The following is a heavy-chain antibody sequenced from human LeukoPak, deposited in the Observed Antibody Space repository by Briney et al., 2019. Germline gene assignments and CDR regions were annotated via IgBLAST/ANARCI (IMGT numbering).Heavy chain of an antibody. CDR3: ATSRGSWPDYFDY. Sequence: PGGSLRLSCAASGFTFSTYEMNWVRQVPGKGLEWVSYISTSGSTIYYADSVKGRFTISRDNAKNSLYLQMNSLRAEDTAVYYCATSRGSWPDYFDYWGQGTLVTVSS. D-gene: IGHD6-13*01. CDR1: GFTFSTYE. V-gene: IGHV3-48*03. CDR2: ISTSGSTI. J-gene: IGHJ4*02.